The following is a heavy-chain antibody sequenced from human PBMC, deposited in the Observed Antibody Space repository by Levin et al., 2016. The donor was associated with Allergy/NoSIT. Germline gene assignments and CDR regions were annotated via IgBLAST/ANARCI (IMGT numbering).Heavy chain of an antibody. D-gene: IGHD3-22*01. Sequence: SETLSLTCTVSGASISSYYWSWIRQPAGKGLEWIGHIYTSGSTNYNPSLKSRVTMSVDTSKNQFSLKLISVTAADTAVYYCAREPDVDYDSSSFDYWGQGTLVTVSS. CDR3: AREPDVDYDSSSFDY. CDR2: IYTSGST. CDR1: GASISSYY. V-gene: IGHV4-4*07. J-gene: IGHJ4*02.